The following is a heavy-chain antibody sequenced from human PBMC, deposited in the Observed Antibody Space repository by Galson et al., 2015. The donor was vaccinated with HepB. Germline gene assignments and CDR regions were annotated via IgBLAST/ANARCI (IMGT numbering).Heavy chain of an antibody. CDR3: ARDGLGCSGGSCYAYYYYMDV. J-gene: IGHJ6*03. CDR2: INAGNGNT. D-gene: IGHD2-15*01. Sequence: SVKVSCKASGYTFTSYAMHWVRQAPGQRLEWMGWINAGNGNTKYSQKFQGRVTITRDTSASTAYMELSSLRSEDTAVYYCARDGLGCSGGSCYAYYYYMDVWGQGTLVTVSS. CDR1: GYTFTSYA. V-gene: IGHV1-3*01.